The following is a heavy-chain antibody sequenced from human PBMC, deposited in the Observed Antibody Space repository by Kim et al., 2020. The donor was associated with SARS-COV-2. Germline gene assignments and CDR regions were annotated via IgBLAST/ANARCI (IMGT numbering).Heavy chain of an antibody. D-gene: IGHD4-4*01. CDR2: LHHSGST. CDR1: GGPITSYY. Sequence: SETLSLTCTVSGGPITSYYWSWIRQPPGKGLEWIAYLHHSGSTNYNPSLKSRVTLSVDTSKNQFSLKLISVTAADTAVYYCARDLISTEGDYLYYYGMDVWGQGTTVTVSS. V-gene: IGHV4-59*01. CDR3: ARDLISTEGDYLYYYGMDV. J-gene: IGHJ6*02.